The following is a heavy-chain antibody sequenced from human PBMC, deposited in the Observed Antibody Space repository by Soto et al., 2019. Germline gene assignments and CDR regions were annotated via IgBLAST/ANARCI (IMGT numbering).Heavy chain of an antibody. CDR3: PRDAPASYCSSTSCSGGFDP. D-gene: IGHD2-2*01. CDR2: IYSDGST. J-gene: IGHJ5*02. CDR1: GVTVSSYY. Sequence: EVPLMETGGGLIQPGGSLRLSCAVSGVTVSSYYMNWVRQTPGKGLEWVSVIYSDGSTYYADSVKGRFTISRDNSKNTLYLQMNGLRAEDTAMYYCPRDAPASYCSSTSCSGGFDPWGQGTLVTVSS. V-gene: IGHV3-53*02.